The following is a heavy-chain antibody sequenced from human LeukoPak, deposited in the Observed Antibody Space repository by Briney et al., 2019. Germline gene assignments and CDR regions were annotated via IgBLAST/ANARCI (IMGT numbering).Heavy chain of an antibody. CDR2: IYHSGST. CDR3: AREGIVGALGYFDY. CDR1: GGSISSGGYY. J-gene: IGHJ4*02. D-gene: IGHD1-26*01. Sequence: PSQTLSLTCTVSGGSISSGGYYWSWIRQPPGKGLEWIGYIYHSGSTYYNPSLKSRVTISVDRSKNQFSLKLSSVTAADTAVYYCAREGIVGALGYFDYWGQGTLVTVSS. V-gene: IGHV4-30-2*01.